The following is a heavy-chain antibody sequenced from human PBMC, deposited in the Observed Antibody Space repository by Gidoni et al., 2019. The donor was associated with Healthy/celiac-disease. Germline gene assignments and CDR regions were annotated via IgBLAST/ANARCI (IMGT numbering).Heavy chain of an antibody. V-gene: IGHV1-2*02. CDR3: ARGDYYYYYYMDV. CDR1: GYTFTGYY. J-gene: IGHJ6*03. CDR2: INPYSGGT. D-gene: IGHD2-21*02. Sequence: QVQLVQSGAAVKQPGASVKASCKASGYTFTGYYMHWVRQAPGKGLEWMGWINPYSGGTNYAQKFQGRVTMTRDTSISTAYMELSRLRSDDTAVYYCARGDYYYYYYMDVWGKGTTVTVSS.